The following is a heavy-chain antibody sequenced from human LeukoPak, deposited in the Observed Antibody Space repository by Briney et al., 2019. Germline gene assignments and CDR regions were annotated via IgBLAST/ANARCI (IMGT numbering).Heavy chain of an antibody. D-gene: IGHD6-13*01. CDR1: GGSFSGYY. Sequence: SETLSLTCAVYGGSFSGYYWSWIRQPPGKGLEWIGEINHSGSTNYNPSLKSRVTISVDTSKNQFSLKLSSVTAADTAVYYCARIAYSSRWSAWGYYYSYYMDVWGKGTTVTVSS. V-gene: IGHV4-34*01. CDR3: ARIAYSSRWSAWGYYYSYYMDV. J-gene: IGHJ6*03. CDR2: INHSGST.